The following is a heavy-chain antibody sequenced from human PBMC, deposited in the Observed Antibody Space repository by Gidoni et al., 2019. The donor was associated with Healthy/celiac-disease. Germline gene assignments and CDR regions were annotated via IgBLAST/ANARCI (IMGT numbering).Heavy chain of an antibody. V-gene: IGHV4-34*01. D-gene: IGHD2-2*02. CDR1: GGSFSRSY. CDR2: INHSGST. Sequence: QVQLQQWGAGLLKPSETLSLTCAVYGGSFSRSYWSLNRQPPGKGLEWLGEINHSGSTNYNPSLKSRVTISVDTSKNQFSLKLSSVTAADTAVYYCARGGGYCSSTSCYKARGPLGYYGMDVWGQGTTVTVSS. CDR3: ARGGGYCSSTSCYKARGPLGYYGMDV. J-gene: IGHJ6*02.